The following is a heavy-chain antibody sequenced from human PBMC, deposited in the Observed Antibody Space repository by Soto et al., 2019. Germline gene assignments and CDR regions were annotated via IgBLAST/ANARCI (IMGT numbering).Heavy chain of an antibody. V-gene: IGHV3-49*03. J-gene: IGHJ2*01. CDR3: TRERWDYGDPKWYFEL. Sequence: SLSLSCSTSGFPFGDYGMTWFRQAPGKGLEWVGLIRSKSYGKTTEYAASATDRFTISRDDSKRIAYLQMNSLKADDTAVYYCTRERWDYGDPKWYFELWGRGTLGTGSS. CDR1: GFPFGDYG. CDR2: IRSKSYGKTT. D-gene: IGHD4-17*01.